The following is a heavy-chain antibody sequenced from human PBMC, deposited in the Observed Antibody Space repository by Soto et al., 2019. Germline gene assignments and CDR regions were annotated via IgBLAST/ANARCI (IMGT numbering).Heavy chain of an antibody. D-gene: IGHD4-4*01. J-gene: IGHJ6*02. V-gene: IGHV1-69*13. CDR1: GGTFSSYA. CDR3: AREHMTTADDYYYYYGMDV. Sequence: SVKVSCKASGGTFSSYAISWVRQAPGQGLEWMGGIIPIFGTANYAQKFQGRVTITADESTSTAYMELSSLRSEDTAVYYCAREHMTTADDYYYYYGMDVWGQGTTVTVSS. CDR2: IIPIFGTA.